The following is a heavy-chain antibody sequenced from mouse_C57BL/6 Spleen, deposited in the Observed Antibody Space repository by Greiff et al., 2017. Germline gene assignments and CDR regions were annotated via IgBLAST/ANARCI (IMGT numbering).Heavy chain of an antibody. CDR2: INPNNGGP. D-gene: IGHD2-3*01. CDR3: ARRWSYAMDY. V-gene: IGHV1-26*01. J-gene: IGHJ4*01. Sequence: VQLQQSGPELVKPGASVKISCKASGYTFTDYYMNWVKQSHGKSLEWIGDINPNNGGPSYNQKFKGKATLTVDKSSSTAYMELRSLTSEDSAVYYCARRWSYAMDYWGQGTSVTVSS. CDR1: GYTFTDYY.